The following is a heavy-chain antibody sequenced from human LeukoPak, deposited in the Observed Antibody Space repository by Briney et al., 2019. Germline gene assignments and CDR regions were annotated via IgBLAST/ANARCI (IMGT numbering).Heavy chain of an antibody. Sequence: QTGGSLRLSCAASGFSFRSSAMSWVRQAPGKGLEWVSAISGSGGSSTYYADSVKGRFTISRDNAKNSLYLQMNSLRAEDMALYYCAKGSSSSLFADFDYWGQGTLVTVSS. CDR2: ISGSGGSST. CDR1: GFSFRSSA. V-gene: IGHV3-23*01. D-gene: IGHD6-6*01. J-gene: IGHJ4*02. CDR3: AKGSSSSLFADFDY.